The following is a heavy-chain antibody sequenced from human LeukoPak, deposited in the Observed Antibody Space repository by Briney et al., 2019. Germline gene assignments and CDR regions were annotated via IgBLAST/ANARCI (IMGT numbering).Heavy chain of an antibody. D-gene: IGHD3-22*01. CDR3: ARRGAYDSRGLYDYYGLDV. CDR2: IHSGGST. Sequence: PGGSLRLSCAASVFTVSSNHVLWLPQSPGRGLEWVSVIHSGGSTTFADSVKGRFSISRDNSKNTVDLQMNSLRAEDTAVYYCARRGAYDSRGLYDYYGLDVWGQGTTVTVSS. V-gene: IGHV3-66*04. J-gene: IGHJ6*02. CDR1: VFTVSSNH.